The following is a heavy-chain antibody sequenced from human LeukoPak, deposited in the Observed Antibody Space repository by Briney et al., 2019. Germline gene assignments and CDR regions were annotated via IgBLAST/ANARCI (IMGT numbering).Heavy chain of an antibody. CDR3: AHGSPSGWFDP. Sequence: SETLSLTCAVYGGSFSGYYWSWIRQPPGKGLEWIGEINHSGSTNYNPSLKSRVTMSVDTSKNQFSLKLSSVTAADTAVYYCAHGSPSGWFDPWGQGTLVTVSS. CDR1: GGSFSGYY. CDR2: INHSGST. V-gene: IGHV4-34*01. J-gene: IGHJ5*02. D-gene: IGHD3-10*01.